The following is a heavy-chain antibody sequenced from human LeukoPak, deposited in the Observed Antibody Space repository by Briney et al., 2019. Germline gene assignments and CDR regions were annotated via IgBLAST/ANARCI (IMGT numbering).Heavy chain of an antibody. CDR2: ISGSGGST. V-gene: IGHV3-23*01. Sequence: GGSLRLSCAASGFTFSSYAMSWVRQAPGKGLEWVSAISGSGGSTYYADSVKGRFTISRDNSKNTLYLQMNSLRAEDTAVYYCAKDRLGAYDILTGYYLNWFDPWGQGTLVTVSS. J-gene: IGHJ5*02. CDR3: AKDRLGAYDILTGYYLNWFDP. CDR1: GFTFSSYA. D-gene: IGHD3-9*01.